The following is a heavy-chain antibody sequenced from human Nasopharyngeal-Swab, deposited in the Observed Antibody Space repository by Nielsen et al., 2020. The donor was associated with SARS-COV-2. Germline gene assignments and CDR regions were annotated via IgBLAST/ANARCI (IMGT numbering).Heavy chain of an antibody. CDR2: IYTSGST. J-gene: IGHJ5*02. D-gene: IGHD3-10*01. V-gene: IGHV4-61*02. Sequence: SETLSLTYTVSGGSISSGSYYWSWIRQPAGKGLEWIGRIYTSGSTNYNPSLKSRVTISVDTSKNQFSLKLSSVTAADTAVYYCARATLPGVGYGSGSFWFDPWGQGTLVTVSS. CDR1: GGSISSGSYY. CDR3: ARATLPGVGYGSGSFWFDP.